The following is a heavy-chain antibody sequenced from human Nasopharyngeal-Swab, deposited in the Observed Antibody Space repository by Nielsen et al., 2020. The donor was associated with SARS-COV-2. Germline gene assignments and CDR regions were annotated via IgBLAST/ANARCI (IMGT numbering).Heavy chain of an antibody. Sequence: SGPTLVKPLQTLTLTCSFSGFSLTTSGVGVAWIRQPPGKALEWLALIYWDDDQRYNPSLKTRLTINKDTSKDQVVLTLTNMGPVDSGTYYCAHITRGVERDTIFGVPLASLSYYYMDVWGKGTTVTVS. D-gene: IGHD3-3*01. V-gene: IGHV2-5*02. J-gene: IGHJ6*03. CDR1: GFSLTTSGVG. CDR3: AHITRGVERDTIFGVPLASLSYYYMDV. CDR2: IYWDDDQ.